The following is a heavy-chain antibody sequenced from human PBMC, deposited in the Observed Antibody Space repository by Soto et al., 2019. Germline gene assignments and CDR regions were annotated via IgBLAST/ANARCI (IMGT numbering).Heavy chain of an antibody. CDR3: ARDWVLQPQSGYYYMDV. CDR2: IWYDGSNK. CDR1: GFTFSSYG. D-gene: IGHD3-10*01. V-gene: IGHV3-33*01. J-gene: IGHJ6*03. Sequence: QVQLVESGGGVVQPGRSLRLSCAASGFTFSSYGMHWVRQAPGKGLEWVAVIWYDGSNKYYADSVKGRFTISRDNSKNTLYLQMNSVRAEDTAVYYCARDWVLQPQSGYYYMDVWGKGSTFTVSS.